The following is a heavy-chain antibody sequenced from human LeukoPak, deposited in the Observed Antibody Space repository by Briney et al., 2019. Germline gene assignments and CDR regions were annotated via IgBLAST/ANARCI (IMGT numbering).Heavy chain of an antibody. D-gene: IGHD3-3*01. CDR1: GCTFSNHA. CDR3: APNRVTIFGVVEDCFDS. J-gene: IGHJ5*01. Sequence: GGSLRLSCAASGCTFSNHAMSWVRQAPGKRLEWVSAISDSGYSTYYALSVKVGFTVSRDNSKNALYLQMDSLRAEDTALYYCAPNRVTIFGVVEDCFDSWGQGTLVTVSS. V-gene: IGHV3-23*01. CDR2: ISDSGYST.